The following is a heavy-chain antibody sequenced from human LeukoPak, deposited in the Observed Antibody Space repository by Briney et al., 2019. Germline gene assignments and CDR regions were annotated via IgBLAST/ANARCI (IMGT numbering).Heavy chain of an antibody. CDR3: ARTTTVRGTYYMDV. Sequence: PSETLSLTCTVSGGSISSYYWSWIRQPAGKGLEWIGRIYTSGSITYNPSLKSRVTISVDTSKNQFSLKLSSVTAADTAVYYCARTTTVRGTYYMDVWGKGTTVTISS. J-gene: IGHJ6*03. V-gene: IGHV4-4*07. CDR2: IYTSGSI. D-gene: IGHD3-10*01. CDR1: GGSISSYY.